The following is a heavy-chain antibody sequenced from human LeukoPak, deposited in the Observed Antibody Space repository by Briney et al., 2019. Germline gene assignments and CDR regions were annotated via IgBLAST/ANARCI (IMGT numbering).Heavy chain of an antibody. CDR2: IYYSGST. CDR1: GGSISSGDYY. J-gene: IGHJ6*02. CDR3: ARSGGWGAIASGYYGMDV. Sequence: SETLSLTCTVSGGSISSGDYYWRWIRQPPGKGLEWIGYIYYSGSTYYNPSPKSRVTISVDTSKNQFSLKLSSVTAADTAVYYCARSGGWGAIASGYYGMDVWGQGTTVTVSS. V-gene: IGHV4-30-4*01. D-gene: IGHD2-21*01.